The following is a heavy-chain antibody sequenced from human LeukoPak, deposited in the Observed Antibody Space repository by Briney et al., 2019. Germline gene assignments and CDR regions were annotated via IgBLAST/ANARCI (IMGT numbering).Heavy chain of an antibody. D-gene: IGHD3-10*01. CDR3: ARGGFITMVRGDYYYYYMDV. V-gene: IGHV1-69*13. J-gene: IGHJ6*03. CDR1: GYTFTSYG. Sequence: GASVKVSCKASGYTFTSYGISWVRQAPGQGLEWMGGIIPIFGTANYAQKFQGRVTITADESTSTAYMELSSLRSEDTAVYYCARGGFITMVRGDYYYYYMDVWGKGTTVTISS. CDR2: IIPIFGTA.